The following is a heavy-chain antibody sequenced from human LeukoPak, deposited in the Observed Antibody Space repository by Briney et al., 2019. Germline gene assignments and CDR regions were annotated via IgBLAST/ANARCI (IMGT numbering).Heavy chain of an antibody. J-gene: IGHJ4*02. V-gene: IGHV3-20*01. CDR3: ARGDIAAAVHDY. CDR1: GFTFDDYG. D-gene: IGHD6-13*01. CDR2: INWNGGST. Sequence: GGSLRLSCAASGFTFDDYGMSWVRQAPGKGLEWVSGINWNGGSTGYADSVKGRFTISRDNAKNSLYLRMNSLRAEDTALYHCARGDIAAAVHDYWGQGTLVTVSS.